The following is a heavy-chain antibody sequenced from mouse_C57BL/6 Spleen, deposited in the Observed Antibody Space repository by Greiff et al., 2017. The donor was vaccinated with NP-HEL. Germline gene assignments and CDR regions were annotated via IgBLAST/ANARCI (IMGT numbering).Heavy chain of an antibody. CDR3: ARAISWYYGSRNYAMDY. CDR1: GYTFTDYN. D-gene: IGHD1-1*01. V-gene: IGHV1-18*01. CDR2: INPNNGGT. J-gene: IGHJ4*01. Sequence: EVQLQQSGPELVKPGASVKIPCKASGYTFTDYNMNWVKQSHGKSLEWIGDINPNNGGTIYNQKFKGKATLTVDKSSSTAYMELRSLTSEDTAVYYFARAISWYYGSRNYAMDYWGQGTSVTVSS.